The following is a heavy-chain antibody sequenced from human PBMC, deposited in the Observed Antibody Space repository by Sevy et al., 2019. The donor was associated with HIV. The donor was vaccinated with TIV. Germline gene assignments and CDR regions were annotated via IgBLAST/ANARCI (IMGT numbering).Heavy chain of an antibody. CDR3: ARAIIIMAHIGSFPFDY. Sequence: ASVKVSCKASGYTFTGYYMHWVRQAPGQGLEWMGRINPNSGGKNYAQTFQGRVTMTRDTSISTAYMELSRLRSDDTAVYYCARAIIIMAHIGSFPFDYWGQGTLVTVSS. J-gene: IGHJ4*02. V-gene: IGHV1-2*06. CDR1: GYTFTGYY. D-gene: IGHD3-10*01. CDR2: INPNSGGK.